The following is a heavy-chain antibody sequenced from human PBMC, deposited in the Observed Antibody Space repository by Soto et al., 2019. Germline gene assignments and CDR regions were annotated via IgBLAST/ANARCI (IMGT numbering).Heavy chain of an antibody. CDR1: GGSISSGGYS. J-gene: IGHJ4*02. CDR3: ARGAPVVNDY. D-gene: IGHD3-22*01. V-gene: IGHV4-30-2*01. CDR2: IYHSGST. Sequence: QLQLQESGSGLVKPSQTLSLTCAVSGGSISSGGYSWSWIRQPPGKGLEWIGYIYHSGSTYYNPSLTRRAXRXPDRAKNQFSLQLSSVTAADTAVYYCARGAPVVNDYWGQGTLVTVSS.